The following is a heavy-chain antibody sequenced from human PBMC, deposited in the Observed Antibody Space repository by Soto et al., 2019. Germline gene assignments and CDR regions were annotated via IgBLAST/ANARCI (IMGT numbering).Heavy chain of an antibody. CDR3: AREKPSGYDT. V-gene: IGHV3-7*04. J-gene: IGHJ4*02. D-gene: IGHD5-12*01. CDR1: GVTFSSYW. CDR2: IKRDGSEK. Sequence: QPGGSLRLSCAASGVTFSSYWMSWVRQAPGKGLHWVANIKRDGSEKNYVDSVKGRFTISRDNAKNSLYLQMNSLRAEDTAVYFCAREKPSGYDTWGQGTLVTVSS.